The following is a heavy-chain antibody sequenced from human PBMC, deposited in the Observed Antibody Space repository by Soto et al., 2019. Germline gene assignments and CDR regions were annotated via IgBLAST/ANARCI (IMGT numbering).Heavy chain of an antibody. CDR1: GGSISSGQHY. CDR3: ARAKMGELLLFDY. Sequence: QVQLQESGPGLVKPSQTLSLTCTVSGGSISSGQHYWSWIRQPPGKGLQWIGYVFHNGNTYNNPSLKTRPTISMNTSKIQFSLRLTSVTAADTAVYYCARAKMGELLLFDYWGPGTLVTVSS. CDR2: VFHNGNT. V-gene: IGHV4-30-4*01. J-gene: IGHJ4*02. D-gene: IGHD3-16*01.